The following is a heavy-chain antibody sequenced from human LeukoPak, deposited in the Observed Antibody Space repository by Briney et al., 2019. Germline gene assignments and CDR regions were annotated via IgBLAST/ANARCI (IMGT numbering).Heavy chain of an antibody. Sequence: ASVKVSCKASGYTFTSYYMHWVRQAPGQGLEWMGIINPSGGSTSYAQKFQGRVTMTRDMSTSTVYMELSSLRSEDTAVYYCASTITMVRGVINGWFDPWGQGTLVTVS. V-gene: IGHV1-46*01. CDR1: GYTFTSYY. CDR2: INPSGGST. J-gene: IGHJ5*02. CDR3: ASTITMVRGVINGWFDP. D-gene: IGHD3-10*01.